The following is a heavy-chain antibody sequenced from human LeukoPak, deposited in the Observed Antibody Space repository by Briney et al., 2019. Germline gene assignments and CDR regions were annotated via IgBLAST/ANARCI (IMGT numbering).Heavy chain of an antibody. CDR3: ARDNTAMESFDY. CDR2: ISSSSSYI. Sequence: GGSLRLSCAASGFTFSSYSMNWVRQAPGKGLEWVSSISSSSSYIYYADSVKGRFTISRDNAKHSLYLQMNSLRAEDTAVYYCARDNTAMESFDYWGQGTLVTVSS. V-gene: IGHV3-21*01. J-gene: IGHJ4*02. CDR1: GFTFSSYS. D-gene: IGHD5-18*01.